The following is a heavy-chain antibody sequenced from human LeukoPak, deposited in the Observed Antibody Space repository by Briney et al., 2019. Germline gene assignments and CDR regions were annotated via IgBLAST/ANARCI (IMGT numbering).Heavy chain of an antibody. CDR2: ISGSDGST. CDR3: ARDLRSSRSPVY. J-gene: IGHJ4*02. V-gene: IGHV3-23*01. CDR1: GFTFTSYA. D-gene: IGHD6-13*01. Sequence: TGGSLRLSRAASGFTFTSYAMSWVRQAPGKGLEWVSAISGSDGSTYYADSVRGRFTLSRDNSKNTLFLQMNSLRAEDTAVYYCARDLRSSRSPVYWGQGTLVTVSS.